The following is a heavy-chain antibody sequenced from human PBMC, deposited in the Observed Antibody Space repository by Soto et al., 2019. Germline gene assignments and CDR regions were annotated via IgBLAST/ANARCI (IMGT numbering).Heavy chain of an antibody. Sequence: AGSLRLSSAASGFSFSGFWMHWVRQAPGKGLVWVSRMFTDVSTTYYADSVKGRFTISRDNAKSTLYLQMNSLRDEDTAVYYCVRGNTGYGNFDSWGQGTLVTVSS. CDR3: VRGNTGYGNFDS. CDR2: MFTDVSTT. CDR1: GFSFSGFW. J-gene: IGHJ4*02. V-gene: IGHV3-74*01. D-gene: IGHD5-12*01.